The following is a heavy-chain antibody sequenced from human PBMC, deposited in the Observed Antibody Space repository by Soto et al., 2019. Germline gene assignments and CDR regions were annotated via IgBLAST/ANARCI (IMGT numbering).Heavy chain of an antibody. CDR1: GFTFSTYN. Sequence: EVQLVESGGGLVKPGGSLRLSCAASGFTFSTYNMNWVRQAPGKGLEWVASISSTGVYMYYANSLKGRFTISRANAKSPLYLQVNSLRAEDTAVYYCARGWLRDPWMYWGQGTLVTVSS. D-gene: IGHD5-12*01. CDR3: ARGWLRDPWMY. CDR2: ISSTGVYM. J-gene: IGHJ4*02. V-gene: IGHV3-21*01.